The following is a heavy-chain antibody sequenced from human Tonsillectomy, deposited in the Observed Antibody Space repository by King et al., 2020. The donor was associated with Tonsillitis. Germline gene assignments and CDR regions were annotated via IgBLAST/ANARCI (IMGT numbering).Heavy chain of an antibody. D-gene: IGHD5-12*01. Sequence: QLVQSGAEVKKPGASVKVSCKVSGYTLTELSMHWVRQAPGKGLEWMGGFDTEDVETIYAQKFQGRVTMTEETSTDTAYMELSSLRSEDTAVYYCATDLGAPIVANYYYYGMDVWGQGTTVTVSS. CDR1: GYTLTELS. V-gene: IGHV1-24*01. CDR3: ATDLGAPIVANYYYYGMDV. CDR2: FDTEDVET. J-gene: IGHJ6*02.